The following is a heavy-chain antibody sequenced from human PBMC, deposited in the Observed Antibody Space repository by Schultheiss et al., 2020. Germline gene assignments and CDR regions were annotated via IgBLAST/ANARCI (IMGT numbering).Heavy chain of an antibody. CDR2: ISSNGGST. Sequence: GGSLRLSCAASGFTFSSYAMHWVRQAPGKGLEYVSAISSNGGSTYYANSVKGRFTISRDNSKNTLYLQMGSLRAEDMAVYYCAREYCSSTSCQAPLFDYWGQGTLVTVSS. V-gene: IGHV3-64*01. D-gene: IGHD2-2*01. J-gene: IGHJ4*02. CDR1: GFTFSSYA. CDR3: AREYCSSTSCQAPLFDY.